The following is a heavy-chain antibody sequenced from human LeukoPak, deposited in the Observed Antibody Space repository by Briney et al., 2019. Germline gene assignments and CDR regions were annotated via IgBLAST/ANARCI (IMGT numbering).Heavy chain of an antibody. Sequence: SVKVSCEASGGTFSSYAISWVRQAPGQGLEWMGGIIPIFGTANYAQKFQGRVTITADESTSTAYMELSSLRSEDTAVYYCARTIHSNYYGSGSNAFDIWGQGTMVTVSS. D-gene: IGHD3-10*01. J-gene: IGHJ3*02. CDR2: IIPIFGTA. CDR1: GGTFSSYA. CDR3: ARTIHSNYYGSGSNAFDI. V-gene: IGHV1-69*13.